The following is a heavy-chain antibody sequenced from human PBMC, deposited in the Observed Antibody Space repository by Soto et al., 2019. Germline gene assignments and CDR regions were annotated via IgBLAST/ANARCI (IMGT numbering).Heavy chain of an antibody. Sequence: SVKVSCKASGCTLSSYTFSWVRQAPGQGLEWMGRVIPNLGVTNYAQKFQGRFTIIVDTSTSTAYMELSSLRSEDTAVYYCAREYRSYHYGMDFCGQGTMLTVSS. J-gene: IGHJ6*02. V-gene: IGHV1-69*04. CDR1: GCTLSSYT. CDR2: VIPNLGVT. D-gene: IGHD3-16*02. CDR3: AREYRSYHYGMDF.